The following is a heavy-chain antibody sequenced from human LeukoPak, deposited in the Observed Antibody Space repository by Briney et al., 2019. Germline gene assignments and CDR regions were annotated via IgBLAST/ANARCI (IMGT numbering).Heavy chain of an antibody. D-gene: IGHD6-13*01. J-gene: IGHJ4*02. CDR1: GFTFSSYS. CDR2: LSYDGSNK. Sequence: GGSLRLSCAASGFTFSSYSMHWVRQAPGKGLEWVAVLSYDGSNKFYAASVKGRFTISRDNSKNTLYLQMSSLRAEDTAMYYCASTNSRGFEYWGQGTLVTVSS. V-gene: IGHV3-30-3*01. CDR3: ASTNSRGFEY.